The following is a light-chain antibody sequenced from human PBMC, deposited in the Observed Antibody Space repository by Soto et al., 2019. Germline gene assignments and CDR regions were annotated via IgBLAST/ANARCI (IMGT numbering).Light chain of an antibody. CDR2: GAS. J-gene: IGKJ1*01. V-gene: IGKV3-15*01. Sequence: EIVMTQSPATLSVSPGERATLSCRASQSVSSSLAWYQQKPGQAPRLLIYGASTRATGIPARFSGSGSETEFTLTISSLQSEDLAVYYCQQYNNWWTFGQGTKVEIK. CDR3: QQYNNWWT. CDR1: QSVSSS.